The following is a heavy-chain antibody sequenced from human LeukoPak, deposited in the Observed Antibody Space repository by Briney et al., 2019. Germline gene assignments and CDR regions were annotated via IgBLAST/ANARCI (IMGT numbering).Heavy chain of an antibody. CDR3: ARHEVGATDF. Sequence: GESLKISCKVSGSSFANYWIGWVRQMPGKGLEWMGLIYPADSDARYSPSFQGQVNISADKSISTAYLQCSSLNASETAMYFCARHEVGATDFWGQGTLVTVSS. J-gene: IGHJ4*02. V-gene: IGHV5-51*01. CDR2: IYPADSDA. D-gene: IGHD1-26*01. CDR1: GSSFANYW.